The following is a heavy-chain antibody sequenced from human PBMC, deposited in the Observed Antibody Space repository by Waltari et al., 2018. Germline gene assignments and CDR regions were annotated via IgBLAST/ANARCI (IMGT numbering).Heavy chain of an antibody. J-gene: IGHJ3*02. D-gene: IGHD6-13*01. V-gene: IGHV1-69*04. CDR1: GGTFSSYA. CDR3: ARDMGLIAAAGTLHAFDI. Sequence: QVQLVQSGAAVKKPGSSVKVSCKASGGTFSSYAISWVRQAPGQGLEWMGGIIPILGIANYAQKFQGRVTITADESTSTAYMELSSLRSEDTAVYYCARDMGLIAAAGTLHAFDIWGQGTMVTVSS. CDR2: IIPILGIA.